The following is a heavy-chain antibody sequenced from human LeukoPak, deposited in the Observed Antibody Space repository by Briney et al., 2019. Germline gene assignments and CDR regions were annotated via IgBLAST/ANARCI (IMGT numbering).Heavy chain of an antibody. CDR2: IYSGGST. D-gene: IGHD6-13*01. CDR1: GFTVSSNY. Sequence: GGSLRLSCAASGFTVSSNYMSWVRQAPGKGLEWVSVIYSGGSTYYADSVKGRFTISRDNSKNTLYLQMNSLRAEDTAVYYCARAYSSSWYSGEWFDPWGQGTLVTVSS. J-gene: IGHJ5*02. CDR3: ARAYSSSWYSGEWFDP. V-gene: IGHV3-66*01.